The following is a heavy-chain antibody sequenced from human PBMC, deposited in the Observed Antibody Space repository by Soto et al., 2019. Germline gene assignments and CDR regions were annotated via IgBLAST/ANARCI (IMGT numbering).Heavy chain of an antibody. J-gene: IGHJ5*02. CDR2: ISYDGSNK. CDR3: AKDRMGASGWFDP. D-gene: IGHD1-26*01. Sequence: PGGSLRLSCAASGFTFSSYGMHWVRQAPGKGLEWVAVISYDGSNKYYADSVKGRFTISRDNSKNTLYLQLNSLRAEDTAIYYCAKDRMGASGWFDPWGQGTPVTVSS. V-gene: IGHV3-30*18. CDR1: GFTFSSYG.